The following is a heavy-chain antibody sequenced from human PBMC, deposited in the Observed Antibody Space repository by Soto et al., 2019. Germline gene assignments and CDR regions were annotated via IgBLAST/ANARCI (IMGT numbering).Heavy chain of an antibody. J-gene: IGHJ4*02. CDR1: GGTFSRYA. Sequence: SVKVSCKASGGTFSRYAISRVRQAPGQGLEWMGGIIPIFGTANYAQRFQGRVRITADESTTTAYMELRSLRSEDTAIYYCARGIHYDSSGYYYFYWGQGTLVTVSS. V-gene: IGHV1-69*13. CDR3: ARGIHYDSSGYYYFY. CDR2: IIPIFGTA. D-gene: IGHD3-22*01.